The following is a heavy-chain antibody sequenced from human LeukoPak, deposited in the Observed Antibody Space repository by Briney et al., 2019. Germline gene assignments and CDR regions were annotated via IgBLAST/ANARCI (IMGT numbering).Heavy chain of an antibody. J-gene: IGHJ4*02. CDR1: GYTLTSYY. Sequence: GASVKVSCKASGYTLTSYYLHWVRQAPGQGLEWMGIINPTGGSTSYAQKFQGRVTMTRDTSTSTVYMELSSLRSEDTAMYYCAFVPSGSYLLQYWGQGTHVTVSS. V-gene: IGHV1-46*01. CDR3: AFVPSGSYLLQY. CDR2: INPTGGST. D-gene: IGHD1-26*01.